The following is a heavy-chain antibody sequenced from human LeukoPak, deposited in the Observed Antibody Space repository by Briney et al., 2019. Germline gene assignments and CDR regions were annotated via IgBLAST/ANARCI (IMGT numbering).Heavy chain of an antibody. D-gene: IGHD2-15*01. CDR2: IYYSGST. J-gene: IGHJ5*02. CDR3: ARGHCTSGSCSRWFDP. CDR1: GGSISTSNYY. V-gene: IGHV4-39*01. Sequence: SETLSLTCTVSGGSISTSNYYWGWVRQPPGRGLEWIGSIYYSGSTYYNPSLKSRVTISVDTSKNQFSLKLSSVTAADTAVYYCARGHCTSGSCSRWFDPWGQGTLVTVSS.